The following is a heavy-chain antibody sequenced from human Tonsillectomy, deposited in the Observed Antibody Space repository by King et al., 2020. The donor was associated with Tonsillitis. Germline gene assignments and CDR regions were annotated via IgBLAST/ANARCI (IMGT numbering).Heavy chain of an antibody. CDR2: ISYDGSNK. J-gene: IGHJ4*02. D-gene: IGHD6-13*01. CDR3: ARVIAGAGTALDY. Sequence: VQLVESGGGVVQPGRSLRLSCAASGFTFSSYAMHWVRQAPGKGLEWVAVISYDGSNKYYSDSVKGRFTISRDNSKNTLYLQMNSLRAEDTAVYYCARVIAGAGTALDYWGQGTLVTVSS. V-gene: IGHV3-30*04. CDR1: GFTFSSYA.